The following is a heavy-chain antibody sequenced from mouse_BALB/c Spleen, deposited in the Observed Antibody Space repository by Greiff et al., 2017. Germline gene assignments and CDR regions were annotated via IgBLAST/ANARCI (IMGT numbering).Heavy chain of an antibody. V-gene: IGHV1-4*02. CDR2: INPSSGYP. J-gene: IGHJ2*01. Sequence: QVQLKQSAAELARPGASVKMSCKASGYTFTSYTMHWVKQRPGQGLEWIGYINPSSGYPEYNQKFKDKTTLTADKSSSTAYMQLSSLTSEDSAVYYCARLGLRRFDYWGQGTTLTVSS. CDR1: GYTFTSYT. D-gene: IGHD2-4*01. CDR3: ARLGLRRFDY.